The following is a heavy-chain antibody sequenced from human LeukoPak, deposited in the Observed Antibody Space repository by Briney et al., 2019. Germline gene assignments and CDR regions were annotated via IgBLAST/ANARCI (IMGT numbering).Heavy chain of an antibody. Sequence: ASVKVSCKASGYTFSGYHMHWVRQDPGHGLEWMGWINPNSGDTKYAQNFRGRVTMTRDTSLSTAYMDLSRLRSDDTALYYCARARKTRNIYGDYVFLFDYWGQGTLVTVSS. V-gene: IGHV1-2*02. J-gene: IGHJ4*02. CDR1: GYTFSGYH. D-gene: IGHD4-17*01. CDR2: INPNSGDT. CDR3: ARARKTRNIYGDYVFLFDY.